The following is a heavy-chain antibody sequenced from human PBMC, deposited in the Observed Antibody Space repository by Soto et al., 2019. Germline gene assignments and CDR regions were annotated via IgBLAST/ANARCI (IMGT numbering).Heavy chain of an antibody. Sequence: GASVKVSCKASGYSFTNYYMHWVRQAPGQGLEYMGVIHPNGGGTNYAQKLQGRVTMTTDTSTSTAYMELRSLRSDDTAVYYCARAVGALGHWFDPWGQGTLVNVSS. D-gene: IGHD1-26*01. J-gene: IGHJ5*02. CDR3: ARAVGALGHWFDP. CDR1: GYSFTNYY. V-gene: IGHV1-46*01. CDR2: IHPNGGGT.